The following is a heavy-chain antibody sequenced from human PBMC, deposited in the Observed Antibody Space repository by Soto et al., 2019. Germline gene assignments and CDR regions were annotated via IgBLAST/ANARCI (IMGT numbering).Heavy chain of an antibody. Sequence: QVHLMQSGTEVKKPGASVRVSCKCSGYAFTTYGITWVRQAPGQGLEWMGWISAHKGNTNYAQKLQGRVTVTRDTSTSTAYMELRSLRSDDTAVYYCARGRYGDYWGQGALVTVSS. CDR2: ISAHKGNT. D-gene: IGHD1-1*01. CDR3: ARGRYGDY. CDR1: GYAFTTYG. J-gene: IGHJ4*02. V-gene: IGHV1-18*01.